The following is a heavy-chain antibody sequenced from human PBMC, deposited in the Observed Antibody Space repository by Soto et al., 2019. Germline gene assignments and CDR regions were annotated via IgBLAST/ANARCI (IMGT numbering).Heavy chain of an antibody. Sequence: QVQLQESGPGLVKPSEPLSLTCTVSGGSITSYYWSWIRQPPGKGLEWLGSFFYSGSTNYNPSLKSRVTISVDTSNNQFSLKLRSVTAADTAVYYCARALRVGATNYYYYYGMDVWGQGTTVTVSS. CDR2: FFYSGST. CDR3: ARALRVGATNYYYYYGMDV. J-gene: IGHJ6*02. CDR1: GGSITSYY. D-gene: IGHD1-26*01. V-gene: IGHV4-59*01.